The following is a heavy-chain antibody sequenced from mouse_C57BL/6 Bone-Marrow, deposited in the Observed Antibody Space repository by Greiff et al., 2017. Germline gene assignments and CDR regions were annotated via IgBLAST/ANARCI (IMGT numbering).Heavy chain of an antibody. CDR2: IYPGDGDT. Sequence: QVQLQQSGAELVKPGASVKISCKASGYAFSSYWMNWVTQRPGKGLEWIGQIYPGDGDTNYNGKLKGKATLTADKSSSTAYMQLSSLTSEDSAVYFCARSTSSPYYYAMDYWGQGTSVTVSS. CDR1: GYAFSSYW. V-gene: IGHV1-80*01. D-gene: IGHD1-1*01. CDR3: ARSTSSPYYYAMDY. J-gene: IGHJ4*01.